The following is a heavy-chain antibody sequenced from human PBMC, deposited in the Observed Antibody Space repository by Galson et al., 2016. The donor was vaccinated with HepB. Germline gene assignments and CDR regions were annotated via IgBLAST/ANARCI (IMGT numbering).Heavy chain of an antibody. J-gene: IGHJ3*02. CDR3: ARAAHSSGYCDVFDI. V-gene: IGHV3-30-3*01. D-gene: IGHD3-22*01. CDR2: ISHDDISK. Sequence: SLRLSCAASGITLRNFIIHWVRQPPGKGLEWVAAISHDDISKYYTDSVKGRFTISRDNSGTTVDLQMNSLRAEDTAVYYCARAAHSSGYCDVFDIWGQGTKVTVSS. CDR1: GITLRNFI.